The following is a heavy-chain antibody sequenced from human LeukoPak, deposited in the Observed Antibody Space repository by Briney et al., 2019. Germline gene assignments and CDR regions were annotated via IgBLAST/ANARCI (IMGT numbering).Heavy chain of an antibody. V-gene: IGHV3-48*02. CDR2: ISGSSSTI. D-gene: IGHD3-22*01. CDR1: GFTFSSFS. J-gene: IGHJ4*02. CDR3: ARSLLLGTSVDY. Sequence: PGGSLILSCAASGFTFSSFSMSWVRQAPGKGLEWVSYISGSSSTIYYADSVKGRFTISRDNAKNSLYLQMNSLRDEDTAVYYCARSLLLGTSVDYWGQGTLVTVSS.